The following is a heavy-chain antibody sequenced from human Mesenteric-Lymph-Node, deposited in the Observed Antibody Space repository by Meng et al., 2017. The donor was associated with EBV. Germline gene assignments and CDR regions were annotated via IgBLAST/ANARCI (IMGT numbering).Heavy chain of an antibody. CDR3: SRDSIYNGQDS. D-gene: IGHD5-24*01. Sequence: QVPLVQCGDEVKKPGCSVKVSCKASGYTINSYDINWLRQATGQELEWMGWMNPNSGATGSTQKFQGRVTMTRNTSISTAYMELNSLTSEDTAVYYCSRDSIYNGQDSWGQGTLVTVSS. CDR2: MNPNSGAT. CDR1: GYTINSYD. J-gene: IGHJ4*02. V-gene: IGHV1-8*01.